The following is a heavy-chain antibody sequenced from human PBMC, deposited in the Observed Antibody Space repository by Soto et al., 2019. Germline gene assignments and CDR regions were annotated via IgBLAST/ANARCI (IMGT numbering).Heavy chain of an antibody. D-gene: IGHD2-21*01. Sequence: PSESLSLSCAVSGCSISTPGYAWSWIRQPPGKAPEWIGYVYHNGNAYPKPSLKSRVTISLDGAKNQFSLKMTSVTAADTGLYYCAARPYSYYGLEVWGQGTTVPVSS. V-gene: IGHV4-30-2*01. CDR3: AARPYSYYGLEV. J-gene: IGHJ6*02. CDR1: GCSISTPGYA. CDR2: VYHNGNA.